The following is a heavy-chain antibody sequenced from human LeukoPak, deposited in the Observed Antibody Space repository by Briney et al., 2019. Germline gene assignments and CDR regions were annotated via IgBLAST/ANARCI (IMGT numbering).Heavy chain of an antibody. V-gene: IGHV4-34*01. J-gene: IGHJ4*02. CDR1: GGSFSGYY. Sequence: PSETLSLTCAVYGGSFSGYYWSWIRQPPGKGLEWIGEINHSGSTNYNPSLKSRVTISVDTSKNQFSLKLSSVTAADTAVYYCARRSLIAARPGFDYWGQGTLVTVSS. CDR3: ARRSLIAARPGFDY. CDR2: INHSGST. D-gene: IGHD6-6*01.